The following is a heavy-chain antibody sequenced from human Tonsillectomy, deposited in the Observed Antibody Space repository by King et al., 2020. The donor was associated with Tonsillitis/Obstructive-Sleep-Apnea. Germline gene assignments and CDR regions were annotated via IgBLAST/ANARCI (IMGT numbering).Heavy chain of an antibody. CDR2: ISSSSSTI. CDR3: AREQTLAGDAFDI. CDR1: GFTFSTYS. V-gene: IGHV3-48*02. Sequence: QLVQSGGGLVQPGGSLRLSCAASGFTFSTYSMHWVRQGPGKGVEWVSYISSSSSTIYYADSVNGRCTISRDNAKNSLYLQMKSLGDEDTAVYYCAREQTLAGDAFDIGGQGTMVTVSS. J-gene: IGHJ3*02.